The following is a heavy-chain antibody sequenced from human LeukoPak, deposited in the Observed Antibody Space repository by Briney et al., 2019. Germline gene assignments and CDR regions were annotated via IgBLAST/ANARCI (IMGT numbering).Heavy chain of an antibody. CDR3: AHAETLVRLELNFDY. CDR2: IYWNDDK. Sequence: ESGPTLVNPTQTLTLTCTFSGFSLSTSGVGVGWIRQPPGKALEWLALIYWNDDKRYSPSLKSRLTITKDTSKNQVVLTMTNMDPVDTATYYCAHAETLVRLELNFDYWGQGTLVTVSS. V-gene: IGHV2-5*01. D-gene: IGHD1-1*01. J-gene: IGHJ4*02. CDR1: GFSLSTSGVG.